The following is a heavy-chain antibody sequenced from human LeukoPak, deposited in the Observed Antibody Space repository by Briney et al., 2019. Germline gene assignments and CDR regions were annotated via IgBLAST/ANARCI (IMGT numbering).Heavy chain of an antibody. V-gene: IGHV4-59*10. J-gene: IGHJ5*02. D-gene: IGHD3-22*01. CDR2: IYTSGST. Sequence: PSETLSLTCAVYDGSFSGYYWSWIRQPAGKGLEWIGRIYTSGSTNYNPSLKSRVTMSVDTSKNQFSLKLSSVTAADTAVYYCARGKKRYYDSSGYNWFDPWGQGTLVTVSS. CDR3: ARGKKRYYDSSGYNWFDP. CDR1: DGSFSGYY.